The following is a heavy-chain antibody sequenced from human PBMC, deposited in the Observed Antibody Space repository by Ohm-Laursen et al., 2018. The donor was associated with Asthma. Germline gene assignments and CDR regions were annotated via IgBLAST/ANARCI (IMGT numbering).Heavy chain of an antibody. D-gene: IGHD6-6*01. CDR1: GFTFSSYG. V-gene: IGHV3-30*03. Sequence: SLRLSCTASGFTFSSYGMHWVRQAPGKGLEWVAVISYDGSNKYYADSVKGRFTISRDNSKNTLYLQMNSLRPEDTAVYYCARDFYTSSPHPKSFGLWGQGTLVTVSS. CDR2: ISYDGSNK. J-gene: IGHJ4*02. CDR3: ARDFYTSSPHPKSFGL.